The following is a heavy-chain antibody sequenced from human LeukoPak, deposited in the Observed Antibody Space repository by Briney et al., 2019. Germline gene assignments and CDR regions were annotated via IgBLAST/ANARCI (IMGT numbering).Heavy chain of an antibody. CDR2: IYYSGST. CDR3: ARPVGTSGSYYAY. Sequence: PSETLSLTCTVSGGSISSSSYYWGWIRQPPGKGLEWIGSIYYSGSTYYNPSLKSRVTISVDTSKNQFSLKLSSVTAADTAVYYCARPVGTSGSYYAYWGQGTLVTVSS. CDR1: GGSISSSSYY. D-gene: IGHD1-26*01. J-gene: IGHJ4*02. V-gene: IGHV4-39*01.